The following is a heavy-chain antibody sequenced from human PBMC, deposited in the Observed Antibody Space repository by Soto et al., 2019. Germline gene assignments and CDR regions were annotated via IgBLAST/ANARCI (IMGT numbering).Heavy chain of an antibody. CDR2: IYWDEDK. Sequence: QITLKESGPTLVKPTQTLTLTCTFSGFSLRTRGVAVGWFRQPPGKALEWLALIYWDEDKWYSPSLKSRLTIAHDTSKNQVVLTMTNVDPVDTATYYCAHRPRGYAYYFDYWGQGILVTVSS. CDR1: GFSLRTRGVA. D-gene: IGHD5-12*01. CDR3: AHRPRGYAYYFDY. J-gene: IGHJ4*02. V-gene: IGHV2-5*02.